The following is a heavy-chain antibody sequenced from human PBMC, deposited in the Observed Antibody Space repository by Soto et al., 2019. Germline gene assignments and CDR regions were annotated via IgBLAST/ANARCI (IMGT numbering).Heavy chain of an antibody. CDR1: GGSISSRYW. J-gene: IGHJ6*02. V-gene: IGHV4-4*02. CDR3: ARGDPLLWFGEKVYYGMDV. CDR2: IYHTGST. Sequence: PSETLSLTCAVSGGSISSRYWWSWVRQPPGKGLEWIGEIYHTGSTNYNPSLKSRVTISVDTSKNQFPLKLSSVTAADTAVYYCARGDPLLWFGEKVYYGMDVWGQGTTVTVSS. D-gene: IGHD3-10*01.